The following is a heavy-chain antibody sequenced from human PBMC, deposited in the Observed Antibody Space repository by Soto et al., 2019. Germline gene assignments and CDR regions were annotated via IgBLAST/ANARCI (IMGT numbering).Heavy chain of an antibody. CDR2: IYYSGST. Sequence: QVQLQESGTGLVKPSQTLSLTCTVSGGSISSGDYYWSWIRQPPGKGLEWIGYIYYSGSTYYNPSLKSRITISVATTKNQFSLKLSSVTAADAVVYCCARVDRAGFADSGYDSSGYFDYWGQGTLVTVSS. D-gene: IGHD3-22*01. CDR1: GGSISSGDYY. V-gene: IGHV4-30-4*01. J-gene: IGHJ4*02. CDR3: ARVDRAGFADSGYDSSGYFDY.